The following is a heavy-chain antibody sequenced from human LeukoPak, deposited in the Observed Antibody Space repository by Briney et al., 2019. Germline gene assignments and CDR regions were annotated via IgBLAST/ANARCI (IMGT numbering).Heavy chain of an antibody. J-gene: IGHJ4*02. CDR2: INPSGGST. Sequence: GASVKVSCTASGYTFTSYYMHWVRQAPGQGLEWMGIINPSGGSTSYAQKFQGRVTMTRDMSTSTVYMELSGLRSEDTAVYYCAREHYDSSGYMKASRRYFDYWGQGTLVTVSS. V-gene: IGHV1-46*01. CDR3: AREHYDSSGYMKASRRYFDY. D-gene: IGHD3-22*01. CDR1: GYTFTSYY.